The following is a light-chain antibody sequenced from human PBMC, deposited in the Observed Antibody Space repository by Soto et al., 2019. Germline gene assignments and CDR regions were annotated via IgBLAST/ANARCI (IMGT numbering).Light chain of an antibody. V-gene: IGKV3D-20*02. CDR3: QQHSNWPIT. CDR1: QSLTNKY. Sequence: IVLTQSPGTLSLSPGERATLSCRASQSLTNKYLAWYQQKPGQAPRLLIYDASSRPTDIPARFSGSGSGTDFTLTISSLENEDFALYYCQQHSNWPITFGQGTRLEIK. CDR2: DAS. J-gene: IGKJ5*01.